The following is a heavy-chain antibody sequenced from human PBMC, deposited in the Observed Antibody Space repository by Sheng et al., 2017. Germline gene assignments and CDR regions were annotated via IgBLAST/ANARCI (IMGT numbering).Heavy chain of an antibody. J-gene: IGHJ4*02. D-gene: IGHD3-3*01. CDR2: ISAYNGNT. CDR3: ARDRPTYYDFWSGYPAFDY. CDR1: GYTFTSYG. V-gene: IGHV1-18*01. Sequence: QVQLVQSGAEVKKPGASVKVSCKASGYTFTSYGISWVRQAPGQGLEWMGWISAYNGNTNYAQKLQGRVTMTTDTSTSTAYMELRSLRSDDTAVYYCARDRPTYYDFWSGYPAFDYWGQGTLVTVSS.